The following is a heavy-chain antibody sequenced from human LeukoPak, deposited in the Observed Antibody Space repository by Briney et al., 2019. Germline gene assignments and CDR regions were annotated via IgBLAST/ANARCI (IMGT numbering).Heavy chain of an antibody. V-gene: IGHV4-38-2*02. Sequence: PSETLSLTCTVSGYSISSGYYWGWIRQPPGKGLEWIGSIYHSGSTYYNPSLKSRVTISVDTSKNQFSLKLSSVTAADTAVYYCARGRITMVRGGGPTDYWGQGTLVTVSS. CDR1: GYSISSGYY. CDR3: ARGRITMVRGGGPTDY. CDR2: IYHSGST. J-gene: IGHJ4*02. D-gene: IGHD3-10*01.